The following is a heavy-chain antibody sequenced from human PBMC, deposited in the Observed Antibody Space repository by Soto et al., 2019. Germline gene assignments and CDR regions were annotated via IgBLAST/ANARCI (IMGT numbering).Heavy chain of an antibody. CDR1: GFALSTNGVG. CDR3: AHTLSSDDYVSWYFDR. J-gene: IGHJ2*01. CDR2: IFWNDDK. D-gene: IGHD3-16*01. V-gene: IGHV2-5*01. Sequence: SGPTLVNPTQTLTLTCTFSGFALSTNGVGVGWIRQSPGKALEWLALIFWNDDKRYSPSLKSRLTIAKDTSKNQVVLTVTNMDPVDTATYFCAHTLSSDDYVSWYFDRCGRVTLVTVS.